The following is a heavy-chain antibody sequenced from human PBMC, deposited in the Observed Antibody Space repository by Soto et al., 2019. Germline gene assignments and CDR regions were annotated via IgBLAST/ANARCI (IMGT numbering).Heavy chain of an antibody. J-gene: IGHJ4*02. V-gene: IGHV2-5*02. CDR3: AHSYKSIAYYLFDY. CDR2: IYSDGDK. CDR1: GFSLSTNEVA. Sequence: QITLKESGPTLVKPTQALTLTCTFSGFSLSTNEVAVGWIRQPPGEALEWLALIYSDGDKRYSPSLKNRLTTTKDTSKNQLVLTITNPDPVDTATYYCAHSYKSIAYYLFDYWGQGTLVTVSS. D-gene: IGHD3-22*01.